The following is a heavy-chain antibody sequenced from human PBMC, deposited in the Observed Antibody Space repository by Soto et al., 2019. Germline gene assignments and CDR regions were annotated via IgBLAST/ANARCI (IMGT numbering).Heavy chain of an antibody. V-gene: IGHV1-2*04. CDR1: GYTFTGYY. D-gene: IGHD6-19*01. J-gene: IGHJ6*02. CDR3: AREASSGWTKSGYYNYNRMDV. CDR2: INPNSGGT. Sequence: GASVKVSCKASGYTFTGYYMHWVRQAPGQGLEWMGWINPNSGGTNYAQKFQGWVTMTRDTSISTAYMELSRLRSDDTAVYYCAREASSGWTKSGYYNYNRMDVWGQGTTVAVAS.